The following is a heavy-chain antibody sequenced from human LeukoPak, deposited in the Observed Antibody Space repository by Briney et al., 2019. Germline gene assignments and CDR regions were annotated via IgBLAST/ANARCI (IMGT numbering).Heavy chain of an antibody. Sequence: SETLSLTCTVSGGSISSSSYYWGWIRQPPGKGLEWIGSIYYSGSTYYNPSLKSRVTISVDTSKNQLSLKLSSVTAADTAVYYCARVLGRVPAALREYYFDYWGQGTLVTVSS. CDR3: ARVLGRVPAALREYYFDY. CDR1: GGSISSSSYY. D-gene: IGHD2-2*01. CDR2: IYYSGST. J-gene: IGHJ4*02. V-gene: IGHV4-39*07.